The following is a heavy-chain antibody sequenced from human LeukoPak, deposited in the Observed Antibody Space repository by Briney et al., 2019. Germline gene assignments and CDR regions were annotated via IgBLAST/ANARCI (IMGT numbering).Heavy chain of an antibody. Sequence: PSETLSLTCAVSGYSISSGYYWGWIRQPPGKGLEWIGSIYHSGSTYYNPPLKSRVTISVDTSKNQFSLKLSSVTAADTAVYYCARHQDRGNWFDPWGQGTLVTVSS. J-gene: IGHJ5*02. V-gene: IGHV4-38-2*01. CDR3: ARHQDRGNWFDP. D-gene: IGHD2-15*01. CDR1: GYSISSGYY. CDR2: IYHSGST.